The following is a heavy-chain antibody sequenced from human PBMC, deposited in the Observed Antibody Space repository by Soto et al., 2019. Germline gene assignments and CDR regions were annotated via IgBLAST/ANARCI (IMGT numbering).Heavy chain of an antibody. CDR1: GYTFTSYG. D-gene: IGHD2-8*01. J-gene: IGHJ6*02. CDR2: LSPYNGNT. Sequence: QVQLVQSGAEVRKPGASVKVSCKASGYTFTSYGISWVRQAPGQGLEWMGWLSPYNGNTNYAQKLQGRVTMTTDTSTSTAYMELRSLRSDDTAVYYCARADDCTNGVCHEGYYGMDAWGQGTTVTVSS. CDR3: ARADDCTNGVCHEGYYGMDA. V-gene: IGHV1-18*01.